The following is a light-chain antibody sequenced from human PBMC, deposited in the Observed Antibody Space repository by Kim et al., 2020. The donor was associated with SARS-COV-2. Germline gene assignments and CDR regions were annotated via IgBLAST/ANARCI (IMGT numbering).Light chain of an antibody. Sequence: VTLSCTGGSCNIGAGYDVHWYQQLPGTAPKLLIYDNSNRPSGVPDRFSGSKSGTSASLAITGLQAEDEADYYCQSSDSSLSGSWVFGGGTQLTVL. V-gene: IGLV1-40*01. CDR2: DNS. CDR1: SCNIGAGYD. J-gene: IGLJ3*02. CDR3: QSSDSSLSGSWV.